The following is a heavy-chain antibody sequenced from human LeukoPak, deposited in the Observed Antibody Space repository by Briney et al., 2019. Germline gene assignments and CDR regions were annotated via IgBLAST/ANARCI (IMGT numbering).Heavy chain of an antibody. Sequence: SETLSLTCTVSGGSISSYYWSWIRQPPGKGLEWIGYSYYSGSSNYNPSLKSRVTISVDTSKNQFSLKLSSVTAADTAVYYCARDSDGSSWYGPTGYYYGMDVWGQGTTVTVSS. CDR2: SYYSGSS. J-gene: IGHJ6*02. V-gene: IGHV4-59*01. D-gene: IGHD6-13*01. CDR1: GGSISSYY. CDR3: ARDSDGSSWYGPTGYYYGMDV.